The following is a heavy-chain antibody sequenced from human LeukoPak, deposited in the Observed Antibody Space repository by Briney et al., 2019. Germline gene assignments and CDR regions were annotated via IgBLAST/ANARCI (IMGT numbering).Heavy chain of an antibody. J-gene: IGHJ5*02. CDR3: ARGGYWFDP. D-gene: IGHD3-22*01. V-gene: IGHV4-38-2*02. CDR1: GYSISSNYH. Sequence: SETLSLTCTVSGYSISSNYHWGWIRQPPGKGLEWIATIYHSGSTYYNPSLKSRVTISVDTSKNQFSLKMRSVTAADTAVYYCARGGYWFDPWGQGTLVTVSS. CDR2: IYHSGST.